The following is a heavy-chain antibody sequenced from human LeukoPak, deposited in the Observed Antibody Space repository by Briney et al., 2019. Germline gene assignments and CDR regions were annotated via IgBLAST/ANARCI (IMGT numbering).Heavy chain of an antibody. CDR1: GYTFTTYG. J-gene: IGHJ4*02. D-gene: IGHD3-22*01. Sequence: GASVKVSCKASGYTFTTYGISWVRQAPGQGLEWMGWISAYNGNTNYAQKFQGRVTMTTDTSTSTAYMELRSLRSDDTAVYYCARGSTARYYYDSSGYYRGAVDYWDQGTLVTISS. CDR3: ARGSTARYYYDSSGYYRGAVDY. V-gene: IGHV1-18*01. CDR2: ISAYNGNT.